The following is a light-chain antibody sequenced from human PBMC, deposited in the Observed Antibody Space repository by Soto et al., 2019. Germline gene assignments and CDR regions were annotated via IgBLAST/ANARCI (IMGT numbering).Light chain of an antibody. CDR3: QQANSFPRT. CDR1: QAISTW. Sequence: DIQMTQSPSSVSASVGDRVTITCRASQAISTWLAWYQQNPGKAPKLLIYSASNLQSGVPSRFSGSGSGTYFTLTISSLQPEDFATYYCQQANSFPRTFGQGTKVEIK. CDR2: SAS. J-gene: IGKJ1*01. V-gene: IGKV1D-12*01.